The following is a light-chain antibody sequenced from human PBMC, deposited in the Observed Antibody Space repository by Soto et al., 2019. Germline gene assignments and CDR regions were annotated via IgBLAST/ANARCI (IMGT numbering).Light chain of an antibody. J-gene: IGKJ4*01. CDR3: QQRSNWFLT. CDR2: DAS. Sequence: EIVLTQSPATLSLSPGERATLSARASQSVSTSLAWYQQKPGQAPRLLIYDASNRATGIPARFSGSGSGTDFTLTISSLEPEDFAVYYCQQRSNWFLTFGGGTKVEIK. V-gene: IGKV3-11*01. CDR1: QSVSTS.